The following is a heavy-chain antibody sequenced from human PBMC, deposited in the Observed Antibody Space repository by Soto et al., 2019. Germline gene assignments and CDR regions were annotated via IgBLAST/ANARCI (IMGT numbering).Heavy chain of an antibody. CDR2: IWYDGSNK. J-gene: IGHJ3*02. CDR1: GFTFSSYG. CDR3: ATLTTVTTTSVPFDI. V-gene: IGHV3-33*01. D-gene: IGHD4-17*01. Sequence: QVQLVESGGGVVQPGRSLRLSCAASGFTFSSYGMHWVRQAPGKGLEWVAVIWYDGSNKYYADSVKGRFTISRDNSKNTLYLKMNSLRAEDTAVYYCATLTTVTTTSVPFDIWGQGTMVTVSS.